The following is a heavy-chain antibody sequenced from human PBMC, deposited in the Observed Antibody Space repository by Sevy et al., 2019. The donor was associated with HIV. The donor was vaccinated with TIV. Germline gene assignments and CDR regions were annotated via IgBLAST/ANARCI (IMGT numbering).Heavy chain of an antibody. CDR3: ARQGCTRPHDY. J-gene: IGHJ4*01. CDR1: RFAFYDYS. CDR2: LSFGCGKI. Sequence: GGSLRLSFAASRFAFYDYSMSWIRQAPGKGLEWVATLSFGCGKINYADSVKGRFTISRDNSKNSFYLQMDNLRVEDTALYYCARQGCTRPHDYWGHGTRVTVSS. D-gene: IGHD2-8*01. V-gene: IGHV3-23*01.